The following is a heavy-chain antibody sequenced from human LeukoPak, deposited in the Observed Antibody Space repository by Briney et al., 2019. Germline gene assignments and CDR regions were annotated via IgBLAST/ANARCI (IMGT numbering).Heavy chain of an antibody. CDR2: ISYDGSNK. J-gene: IGHJ4*02. CDR1: GFTFSSYA. Sequence: PGGSLRLSCAASGFTFSSYAVHWVRQAPGKGLEWVAVISYDGSNKYYADSVKGRFTISRDNSKNTLYLQMNSLRAEDTAVYYCASPRFLEWLLRFDYWGQGTLVTVSS. V-gene: IGHV3-30*01. CDR3: ASPRFLEWLLRFDY. D-gene: IGHD3-3*01.